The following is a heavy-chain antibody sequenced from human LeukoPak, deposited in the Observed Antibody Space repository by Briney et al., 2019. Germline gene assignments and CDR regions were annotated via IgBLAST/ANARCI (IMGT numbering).Heavy chain of an antibody. CDR2: IHHDGSNK. D-gene: IGHD6-19*01. V-gene: IGHV3-30*02. J-gene: IGHJ5*02. CDR3: ARGGYGSGWYGPNWFDP. Sequence: GGSLRLSCAASGFTFSSYGMHWVRQAPGKGLDWVAFIHHDGSNKYYADSVKGRFTISRDNAKNSLYLQMNSLRAEDTAVYYCARGGYGSGWYGPNWFDPWGQGTLVTVSS. CDR1: GFTFSSYG.